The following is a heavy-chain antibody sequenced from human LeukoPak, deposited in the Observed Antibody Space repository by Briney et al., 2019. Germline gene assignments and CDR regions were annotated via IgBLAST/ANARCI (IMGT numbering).Heavy chain of an antibody. J-gene: IGHJ4*02. CDR3: ARRGDGYNLNFDY. CDR1: GYTFTSYW. Sequence: PGESLKISCKGTGYTFTSYWIGWVRQMPGKGLEWMGIIYPGDSVTRYSPSFQGQVTISAGKSISTAYLQWSSLKASDTATYYCARRGDGYNLNFDYWGQGTLVTVSS. CDR2: IYPGDSVT. V-gene: IGHV5-51*01. D-gene: IGHD5-24*01.